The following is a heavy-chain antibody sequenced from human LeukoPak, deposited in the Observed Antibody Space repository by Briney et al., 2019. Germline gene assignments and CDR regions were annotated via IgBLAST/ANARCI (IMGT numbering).Heavy chain of an antibody. CDR3: ARGGITMVRGALAYYFDY. J-gene: IGHJ4*02. CDR1: GFTFSSYW. Sequence: GGSLRLSCAAPGFTFSSYWMSWVRQAPGKGLEWVANIKQDGSEKYYVDSVKGRFTISRDNAKNSLYLQMNSLRAEDTAVYYCARGGITMVRGALAYYFDYWGQGTLVTVSS. CDR2: IKQDGSEK. V-gene: IGHV3-7*04. D-gene: IGHD3-10*01.